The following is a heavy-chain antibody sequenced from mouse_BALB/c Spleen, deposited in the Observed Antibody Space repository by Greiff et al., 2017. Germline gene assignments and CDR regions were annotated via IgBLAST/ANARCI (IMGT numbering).Heavy chain of an antibody. CDR3: ADDYDGFAY. Sequence: EVKLMESGPGLVKPSQSLSLTCTVTGYSITSDYAWNWIRQFPGNKLEWMGYISYSGSTSYNPSLKSRISITRDTSKYQFFLQLNSVTTEDTATYYCADDYDGFAYWGQGTLVTVSA. J-gene: IGHJ3*01. CDR1: GYSITSDYA. D-gene: IGHD2-4*01. V-gene: IGHV3-2*02. CDR2: ISYSGST.